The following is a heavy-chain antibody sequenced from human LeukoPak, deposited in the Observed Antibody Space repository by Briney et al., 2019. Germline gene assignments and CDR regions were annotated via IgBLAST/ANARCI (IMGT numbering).Heavy chain of an antibody. J-gene: IGHJ6*02. Sequence: SCKVSGYTLTELAMHWVRQAPGKGLEWVSVISDSGDTTYYADSVKGRFTISRDNSKNTLHLQINSLRAEDTAVYFCAKGDILTGYFPHSHYSGLDVWGQGTTVTVSS. V-gene: IGHV3-23*01. CDR3: AKGDILTGYFPHSHYSGLDV. D-gene: IGHD3-9*01. CDR2: ISDSGDTT. CDR1: GYTLTELA.